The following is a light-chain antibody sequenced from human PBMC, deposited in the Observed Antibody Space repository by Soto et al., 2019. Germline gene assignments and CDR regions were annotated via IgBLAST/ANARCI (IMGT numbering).Light chain of an antibody. Sequence: QSALTQPASVSGSPGQSITISCTGTSSDVGGYNHVSWYQQHPGKAPKIMIYDVTDRPSGVSNRFSGSKSGNTASLAISGLQAEDDADYYCNSYTSTNTLVFGGGTKLIVL. J-gene: IGLJ2*01. CDR2: DVT. CDR3: NSYTSTNTLV. V-gene: IGLV2-14*03. CDR1: SSDVGGYNH.